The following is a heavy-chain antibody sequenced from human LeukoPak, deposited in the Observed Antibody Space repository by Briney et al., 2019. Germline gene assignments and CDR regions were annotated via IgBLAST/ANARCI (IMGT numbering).Heavy chain of an antibody. Sequence: GGSLRLSCAASGFTFSSYAMSWVRQAPGKGLEWVSAISGSGGSTYYADSVKGRFTISRDNSKNTLYLQMNSLRAEDTAVYYCAKDLRRYDFWSGIFPGIYFDYWGQGTLVTVSS. CDR3: AKDLRRYDFWSGIFPGIYFDY. CDR2: ISGSGGST. J-gene: IGHJ4*02. CDR1: GFTFSSYA. V-gene: IGHV3-23*01. D-gene: IGHD3-3*01.